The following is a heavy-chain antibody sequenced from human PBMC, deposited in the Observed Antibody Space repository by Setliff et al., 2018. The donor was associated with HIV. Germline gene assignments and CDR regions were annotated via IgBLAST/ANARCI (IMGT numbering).Heavy chain of an antibody. CDR2: IIPIFGTT. J-gene: IGHJ6*03. V-gene: IGHV1-69*13. CDR3: ARGRNYDSSGYGDYYYYMDV. Sequence: ASVKVSCKAPGGTFSSYPISWVRQAPGQGLEWMGGIIPIFGTTHYGQKFQGRVTVTADESTSTAYMQLSSLRSDDTAVYYCARGRNYDSSGYGDYYYYMDVWGKGTTVTVSS. D-gene: IGHD3-22*01. CDR1: GGTFSSYP.